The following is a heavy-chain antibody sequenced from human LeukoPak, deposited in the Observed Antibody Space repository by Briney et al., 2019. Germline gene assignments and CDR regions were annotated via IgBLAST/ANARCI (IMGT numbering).Heavy chain of an antibody. Sequence: PGGSLRLSCAASGFTFDDYAMHWVRQAPGKGLEWVSGISWNSGSIGYADSVKGRFTISRDNAKNSLYLQMNSLRAEDTASYYCAKDTVMGGYWGQGTLVTVSS. CDR2: ISWNSGSI. J-gene: IGHJ4*02. CDR1: GFTFDDYA. D-gene: IGHD2-21*01. CDR3: AKDTVMGGY. V-gene: IGHV3-9*01.